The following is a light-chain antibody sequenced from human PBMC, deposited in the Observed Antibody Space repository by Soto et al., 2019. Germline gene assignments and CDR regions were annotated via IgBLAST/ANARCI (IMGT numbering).Light chain of an antibody. CDR3: CSNAGSLXV. CDR1: SSDVGAYNY. J-gene: IGLJ1*01. CDR2: DVS. Sequence: QSVLTQPPSMSGSPGQSVTISCTGTSSDVGAYNYVAWYQQHPGKAPKVMIYDVSKRPSGVPDRFSGSKSGNTASLTISGLQAEDEADYYCCSNAGSLXVFGTGTKVTVL. V-gene: IGLV2-11*01.